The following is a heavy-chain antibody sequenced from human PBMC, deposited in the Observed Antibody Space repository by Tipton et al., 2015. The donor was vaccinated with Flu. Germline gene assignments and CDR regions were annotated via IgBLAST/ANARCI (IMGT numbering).Heavy chain of an antibody. CDR2: ISRTSSFI. CDR1: GFTFSNFP. CDR3: AREMSQYSSAFDY. Sequence: SLRLSCSTSGFTFSNFPVSWVRQAPGKGLEWVSSISRTSSFIHYADSVKGRFTISRDNAKNSLFLQMNSLRVEDTAIYYCAREMSQYSSAFDYWGQGTLVTVSS. V-gene: IGHV3-21*01. J-gene: IGHJ4*02. D-gene: IGHD6-19*01.